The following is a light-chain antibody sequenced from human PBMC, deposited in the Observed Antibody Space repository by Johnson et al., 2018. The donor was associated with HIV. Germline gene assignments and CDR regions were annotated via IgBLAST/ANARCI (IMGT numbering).Light chain of an antibody. J-gene: IGLJ1*01. CDR3: ATWDSSLRAGGV. Sequence: QSVLTQPPSVSAAPGQKVTISCSGSSSNIGNNYVSWYQQLPGTAPKLLIYENNKRPSGIPDRFSGSKSGTSATLGITGLQTGDEADYYCATWDSSLRAGGVVGTGTKVTVL. V-gene: IGLV1-51*02. CDR2: ENN. CDR1: SSNIGNNY.